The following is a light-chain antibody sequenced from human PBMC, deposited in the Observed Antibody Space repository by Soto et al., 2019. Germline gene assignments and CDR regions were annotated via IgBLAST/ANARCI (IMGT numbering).Light chain of an antibody. J-gene: IGKJ1*01. CDR3: QQYEGT. Sequence: IQLTQSPSFLSASVGDRVTITCRASQGISSYLAWYQQKPGKAPKLLISTASTLQSGVPSRFSGSGSGTEFTLTISSLQPDDFATYYCQQYEGTFGQGTKVAIK. V-gene: IGKV1-9*01. CDR1: QGISSY. CDR2: TAS.